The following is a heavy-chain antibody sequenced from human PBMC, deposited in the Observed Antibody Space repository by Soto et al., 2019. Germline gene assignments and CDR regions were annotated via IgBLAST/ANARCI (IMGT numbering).Heavy chain of an antibody. CDR3: ARGNSLIPATAVVPHYFDY. J-gene: IGHJ4*02. Sequence: QVQLVQSGAEVKKPGTSVKVSCKASGYTFTGYYMHWVRQAPGQGLEWMGWINPNSGGTNYAQKFQGWVTMTRDTSISTAYMELSRLRSDDTAVYYCARGNSLIPATAVVPHYFDYWGQGTLVTVSS. V-gene: IGHV1-2*04. CDR2: INPNSGGT. CDR1: GYTFTGYY. D-gene: IGHD2-2*01.